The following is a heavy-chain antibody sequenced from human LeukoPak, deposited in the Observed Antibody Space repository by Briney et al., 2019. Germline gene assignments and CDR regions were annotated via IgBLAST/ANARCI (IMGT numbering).Heavy chain of an antibody. J-gene: IGHJ5*02. CDR3: ARQTYGSVSDHRVSWFDP. Sequence: SETLSLTCTVSGGSFNYKYWDWIRQPPGKALGWIGYVYSTGGAKYNPSLKSRLTISVAATSNQFSLKLTAVTAADTAFYYFARQTYGSVSDHRVSWFDPWGQGTLVTVSS. D-gene: IGHD3-10*01. CDR2: VYSTGGA. CDR1: GGSFNYKY. V-gene: IGHV4-59*08.